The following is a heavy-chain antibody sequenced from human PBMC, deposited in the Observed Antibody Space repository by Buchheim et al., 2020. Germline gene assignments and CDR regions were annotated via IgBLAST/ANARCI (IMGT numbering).Heavy chain of an antibody. CDR2: INPNSGGP. CDR1: GYTFTGYY. J-gene: IGHJ6*02. D-gene: IGHD5-18*01. V-gene: IGHV1-2*04. Sequence: QVQLVQSGAEVKKPGASVKVSCKASGYTFTGYYMHWVRQAPGQGLEWMGWINPNSGGPNYAQKFQGWVTMTRDTSISTAYMELSRLRSDDTAVYYCARDSGTAMDPHHYYYYGMDVWGQGTT. CDR3: ARDSGTAMDPHHYYYYGMDV.